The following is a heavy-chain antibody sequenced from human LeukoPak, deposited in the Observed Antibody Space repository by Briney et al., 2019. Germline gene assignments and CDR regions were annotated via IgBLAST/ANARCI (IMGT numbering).Heavy chain of an antibody. D-gene: IGHD3-16*02. CDR2: ISWDGGST. V-gene: IGHV3-43D*03. J-gene: IGHJ6*02. CDR3: AKDNGDYVWGSYRSNGMDV. Sequence: GGSLRLSCAASGFTFDDYAMHWVRQAPGKGLEWVSLISWDGGSTYYADSVKGRFTISRDNSKNSLYLQMNSLRAEDTALYYCAKDNGDYVWGSYRSNGMDVWGQGTTVTVSS. CDR1: GFTFDDYA.